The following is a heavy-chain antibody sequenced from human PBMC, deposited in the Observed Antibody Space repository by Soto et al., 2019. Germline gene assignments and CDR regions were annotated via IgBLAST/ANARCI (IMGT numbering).Heavy chain of an antibody. CDR3: ARPNKYDTTGYKYDY. CDR2: INPNSGGT. J-gene: IGHJ4*02. V-gene: IGHV1-2*02. D-gene: IGHD3-22*01. CDR1: GYTFTDYY. Sequence: ASVKVSCKASGYTFTDYYLHWVRQAPGQGLEWMGWINPNSGGTNYAQKFQGRVTMTRDTSISTAYMELSRLTSDDTAVYYCARPNKYDTTGYKYDYWGQGTMVTVYS.